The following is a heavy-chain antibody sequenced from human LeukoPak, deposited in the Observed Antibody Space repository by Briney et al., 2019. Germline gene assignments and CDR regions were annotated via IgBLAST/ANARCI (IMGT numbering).Heavy chain of an antibody. D-gene: IGHD3-3*01. J-gene: IGHJ4*02. CDR2: INTDTGNP. Sequence: ASVKVSCKASGYTFTGYYIHWVQQAPGQGLEWMGWINTDTGNPTYAQGFTGRFVFSLDTSVSTAYLQISSLKAEDTAVYYCAREGGDYLRFLEWSDWGQGTLVTVSS. V-gene: IGHV7-4-1*02. CDR1: GYTFTGYY. CDR3: AREGGDYLRFLEWSD.